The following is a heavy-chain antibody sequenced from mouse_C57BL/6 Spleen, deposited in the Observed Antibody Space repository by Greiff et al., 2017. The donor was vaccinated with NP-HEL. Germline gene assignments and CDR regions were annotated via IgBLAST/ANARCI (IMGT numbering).Heavy chain of an antibody. D-gene: IGHD1-1*01. J-gene: IGHJ4*01. V-gene: IGHV5-17*01. Sequence: EVQLVESGGGLVKPGGSLKLSCAASGFTFSDYGMHWVRQAPEKGLEWVAYISSGSSTIYYADTVKGRFTISRDNAKNTLFLQMTSLRSEDTAMYYCARRYYGIAMDYWGQGTSVTVSS. CDR3: ARRYYGIAMDY. CDR1: GFTFSDYG. CDR2: ISSGSSTI.